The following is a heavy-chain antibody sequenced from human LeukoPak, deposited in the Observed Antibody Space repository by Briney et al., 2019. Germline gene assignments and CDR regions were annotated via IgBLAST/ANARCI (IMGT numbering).Heavy chain of an antibody. V-gene: IGHV3-21*01. D-gene: IGHD1-20*01. J-gene: IGHJ4*02. CDR2: ISCSSSYI. CDR3: ARASSYNNWNGHDDGYFDY. CDR1: TYTFSSYS. Sequence: GGSLRLSCRAFTYTFSSYSMKWARQAQGKGLEWVSSISCSSSYIYYADSVKGRFTSARQSAKNSRYLQMNSLTAEDTAGYYCARASSYNNWNGHDDGYFDYWGEGALLADSS.